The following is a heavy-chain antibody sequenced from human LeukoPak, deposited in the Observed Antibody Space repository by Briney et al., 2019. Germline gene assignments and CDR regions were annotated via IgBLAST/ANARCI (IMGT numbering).Heavy chain of an antibody. CDR1: GYSFSNYH. Sequence: ASVKVSCKASGYSFSNYHLHWVRQAPGQGLEWMGRISPSDGSTRYAQMFQGRVTMTRDTSTSTVFTELSGLRSEDTAVYHCAREGYKYDKTESDYWGQGTLVTVSP. CDR3: AREGYKYDKTESDY. J-gene: IGHJ4*02. CDR2: ISPSDGST. V-gene: IGHV1-46*01. D-gene: IGHD2-15*01.